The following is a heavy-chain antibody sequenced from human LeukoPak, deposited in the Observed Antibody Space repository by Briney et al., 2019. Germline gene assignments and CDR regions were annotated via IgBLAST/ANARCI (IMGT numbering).Heavy chain of an antibody. CDR2: ISSSSSYI. Sequence: GGSLXLSCAASGFTFSSYSMNWVRQAPGKGLEWVSSISSSSSYIYYADSVKGRFTISRDNAKNSLYLQMNSLRAEDTAVYYCARDRAVESYGGYDPLILRPTDGDIWGQGTMVTVSS. D-gene: IGHD5-12*01. J-gene: IGHJ3*02. CDR3: ARDRAVESYGGYDPLILRPTDGDI. V-gene: IGHV3-21*01. CDR1: GFTFSSYS.